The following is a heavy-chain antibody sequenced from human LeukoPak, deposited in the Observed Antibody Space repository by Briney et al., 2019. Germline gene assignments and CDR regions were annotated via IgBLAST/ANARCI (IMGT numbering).Heavy chain of an antibody. CDR1: GFTFSSYG. CDR3: ARWALGDIVVKRWFDP. J-gene: IGHJ5*02. D-gene: IGHD2-15*01. V-gene: IGHV3-30*03. CDR2: ISYDGSNK. Sequence: GGSLRLSCAASGFTFSSYGMHWVRQAPGKGLEWVAVISYDGSNKYYADSVKGRFTISRDNSKNTLYLQMNSLRAEDTAVYYCARWALGDIVVKRWFDPWGQGTLVTVSS.